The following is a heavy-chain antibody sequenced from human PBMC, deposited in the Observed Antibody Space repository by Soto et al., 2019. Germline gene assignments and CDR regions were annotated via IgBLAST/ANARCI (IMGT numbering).Heavy chain of an antibody. Sequence: PGGSLRLSCAASGFTFGRFWMTWVRQAPGKGLEWVANIKEDGSEKYYVDSVKGRFTISRDNAKNSLYLQMNSLRAEDTAGYYCAVAYGFDVCCQGPTANVSS. CDR3: AVAYGFDV. V-gene: IGHV3-7*01. D-gene: IGHD5-12*01. J-gene: IGHJ6*02. CDR1: GFTFGRFW. CDR2: IKEDGSEK.